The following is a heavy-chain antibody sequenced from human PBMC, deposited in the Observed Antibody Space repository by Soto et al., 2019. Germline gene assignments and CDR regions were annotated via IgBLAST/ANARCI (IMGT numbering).Heavy chain of an antibody. Sequence: EVHLVESGGGLVQPGGALRLSCAASGFTFSSYWMHWVRQAPGKGLVWVSRMNSDESSTNYADYVKGRFTISRDNAKNTLYMQMNSLRAEDTAVYYCARDGDTKGEGAMDCWGQRPTVNVS. CDR2: MNSDESST. CDR3: ARDGDTKGEGAMDC. J-gene: IGHJ6*02. D-gene: IGHD2-21*01. V-gene: IGHV3-74*01. CDR1: GFTFSSYW.